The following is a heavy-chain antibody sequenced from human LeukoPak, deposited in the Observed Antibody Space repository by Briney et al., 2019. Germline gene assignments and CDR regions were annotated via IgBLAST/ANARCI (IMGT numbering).Heavy chain of an antibody. D-gene: IGHD3-22*01. CDR3: ARETNYYDSSGYYYVY. CDR2: ISAYNGNT. J-gene: IGHJ4*02. CDR1: GYTFTSYG. Sequence: ASVTVSCTASGYTFTSYGISWVRQAPGQGLEWMGWISAYNGNTNYAQKLQGRVTMTTDTSTSTAYMELRSLRSDDTAVYYCARETNYYDSSGYYYVYWGQGTLVTVSS. V-gene: IGHV1-18*01.